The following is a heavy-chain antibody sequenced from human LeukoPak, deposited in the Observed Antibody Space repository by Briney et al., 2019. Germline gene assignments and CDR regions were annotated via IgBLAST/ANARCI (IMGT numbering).Heavy chain of an antibody. D-gene: IGHD6-19*01. CDR1: GFTFDDYA. V-gene: IGHV3-9*01. J-gene: IGHJ3*02. Sequence: GGSLRLSCAASGFTFDDYAMHWVRPAPGKGLEWVSGISWNSGSIGYADSVKGRFTISRDNAKNSLYLQMNSLRAEDTALYYCAKDISSGWPDAFDIWGQGTMVTVSS. CDR2: ISWNSGSI. CDR3: AKDISSGWPDAFDI.